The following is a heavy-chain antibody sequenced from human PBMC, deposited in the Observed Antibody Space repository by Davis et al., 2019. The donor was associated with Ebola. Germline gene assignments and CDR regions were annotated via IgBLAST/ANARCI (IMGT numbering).Heavy chain of an antibody. D-gene: IGHD2-8*02. CDR1: GDSVSSDSAG. V-gene: IGHV6-1*01. J-gene: IGHJ4*02. CDR2: TYFRSKWYN. Sequence: SQTLSLTCVISGDSVSSDSAGWNWIRQSPSRGLEWLGRTYFRSKWYNDYADSVRSRITVNPDTSKNGFSLQLNSVTPEDTAVYYCARFDGSYWYFDYWGQGTLVTVSS. CDR3: ARFDGSYWYFDY.